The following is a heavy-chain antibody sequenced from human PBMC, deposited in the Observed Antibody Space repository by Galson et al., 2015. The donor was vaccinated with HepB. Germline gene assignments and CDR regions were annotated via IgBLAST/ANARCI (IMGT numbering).Heavy chain of an antibody. D-gene: IGHD2-2*01. CDR2: ISYDGSNK. J-gene: IGHJ4*02. V-gene: IGHV3-30*18. Sequence: SLRLSCAASGFTFSSYGMHWVRQAPGKGLEWVAVISYDGSNKYYADSVKGRFTISRDNSKNTLYLQMNSLRAEDTAVYYCAKDGLSFCSSTSCYSPSGYWGQGTLVTVSS. CDR3: AKDGLSFCSSTSCYSPSGY. CDR1: GFTFSSYG.